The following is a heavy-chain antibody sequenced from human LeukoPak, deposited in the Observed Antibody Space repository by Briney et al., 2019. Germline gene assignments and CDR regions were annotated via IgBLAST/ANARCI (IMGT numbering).Heavy chain of an antibody. V-gene: IGHV4-39*07. CDR3: AREPRDGYNRLDY. CDR2: IYYSGST. CDR1: GGSISSSSYY. D-gene: IGHD5-24*01. J-gene: IGHJ4*02. Sequence: PSETLSLTCTVSGGSISSSSYYWGWIRQPPGKGLEWIGSIYYSGSTYYNPSLKSRVTISVDTSNNQFSLKLSSVTAADTAVYYCAREPRDGYNRLDYWGQGTLVTVSS.